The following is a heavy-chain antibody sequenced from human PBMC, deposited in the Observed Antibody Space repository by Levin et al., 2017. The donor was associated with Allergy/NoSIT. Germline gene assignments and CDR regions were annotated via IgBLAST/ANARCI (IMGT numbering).Heavy chain of an antibody. CDR3: ARDLDDSIDI. V-gene: IGHV4-61*01. D-gene: IGHD3-22*01. J-gene: IGHJ3*02. CDR2: IYYSGST. CDR1: GGSVSSGSYY. Sequence: KSGGSLRLSCTVSGGSVSSGSYYWSWIRQPPGKGLEWIGYIYYSGSTNYNPSLKSRVTISVDTSKNQFSLKLSSVTAADTAVYYCARDLDDSIDIWGQGTMVTVSS.